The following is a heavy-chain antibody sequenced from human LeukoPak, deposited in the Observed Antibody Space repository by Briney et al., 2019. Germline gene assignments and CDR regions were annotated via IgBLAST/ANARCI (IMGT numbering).Heavy chain of an antibody. CDR1: GGTFSSYA. CDR2: IIPIFGIA. J-gene: IGHJ4*02. D-gene: IGHD5-24*01. CDR3: AREGEDVEMAN. Sequence: GSSVKVSCKASGGTFSSYAISWVRQAPGQGLEWMGRIIPIFGIANYAQKSQGRVTITADKSTSTAYMELSSLRSEDTAVYYCAREGEDVEMANWGQGTLVTVSS. V-gene: IGHV1-69*04.